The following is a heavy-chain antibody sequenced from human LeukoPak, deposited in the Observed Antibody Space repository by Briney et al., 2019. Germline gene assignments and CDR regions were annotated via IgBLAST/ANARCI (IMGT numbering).Heavy chain of an antibody. CDR3: ARSAGGNLDAFDI. V-gene: IGHV4-39*01. J-gene: IGHJ3*02. Sequence: SETLSLTCTVSGGYISTSNYYWGWIRQSPGKGLEWIGNIYYSGSTYYNPSLKSRVSLSIDTSMNQFSLKVNSLTAADTAVYYCARSAGGNLDAFDIWGQGTMVTVSS. CDR2: IYYSGST. CDR1: GGYISTSNYY. D-gene: IGHD4-23*01.